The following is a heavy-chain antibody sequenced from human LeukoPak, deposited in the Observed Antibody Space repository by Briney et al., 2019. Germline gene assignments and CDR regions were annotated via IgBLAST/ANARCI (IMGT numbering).Heavy chain of an antibody. CDR2: IYYSGST. D-gene: IGHD6-13*01. J-gene: IGHJ5*02. CDR1: GGSFSSYY. Sequence: SETLSLTCAVYGGSFSSYYWGWIRQPPGKGLEWIGSIYYSGSTYYNPSLKSRVTISVDTSKNQFSLKLSSVTAADTAVYYCARDLVEIAAAWANWFDPWGQGTLVTVSS. CDR3: ARDLVEIAAAWANWFDP. V-gene: IGHV4-39*07.